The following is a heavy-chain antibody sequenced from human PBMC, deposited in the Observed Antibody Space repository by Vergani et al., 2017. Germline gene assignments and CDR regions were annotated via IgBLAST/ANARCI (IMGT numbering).Heavy chain of an antibody. Sequence: QVQLVESGGGVVQPGRSLRLSCAASVFTLCYYGMHWVRQAPGKGLEWVAVISYDGRNKYYADSVKGRFTISRDNSKNTLYLQMNSLRAEDTAVYYCATEPEGSSTRYYYYYMDVWGKGP. J-gene: IGHJ6*03. CDR1: VFTLCYYG. CDR3: ATEPEGSSTRYYYYYMDV. CDR2: ISYDGRNK. V-gene: IGHV3-30*03. D-gene: IGHD2-2*01.